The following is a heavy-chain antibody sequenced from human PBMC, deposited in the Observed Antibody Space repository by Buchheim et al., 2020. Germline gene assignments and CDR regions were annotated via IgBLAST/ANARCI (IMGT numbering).Heavy chain of an antibody. J-gene: IGHJ6*02. CDR1: GGTFSSYA. V-gene: IGHV1-69*04. Sequence: QVQLVQSGAEVKKPGSSVKVSCKASGGTFSSYAISWVRQAPGQGLEWMGRIIPLLGIANYAQKLQGRVSISADKSTSTAVMELSSLRSEDTAVYYCARESSYSPGDYYGMDVWGQGTT. D-gene: IGHD3-10*01. CDR2: IIPLLGIA. CDR3: ARESSYSPGDYYGMDV.